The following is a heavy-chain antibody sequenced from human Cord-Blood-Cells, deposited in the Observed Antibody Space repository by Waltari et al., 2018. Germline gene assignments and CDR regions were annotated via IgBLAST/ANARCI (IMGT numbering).Heavy chain of an antibody. CDR2: ISGSGGST. J-gene: IGHJ4*02. CDR1: GFTFSSYA. Sequence: EVQLLESGGGLVQPGGSLRLSCAASGFTFSSYAMSWVRQAPGKGLEWFSAISGSGGSTYDADSVKGRFTISRDNSKNTLYLQMNSLRAEDTAVYYCAKDRRSYYYFDYWGQGTLVTVSS. CDR3: AKDRRSYYYFDY. V-gene: IGHV3-23*01. D-gene: IGHD1-26*01.